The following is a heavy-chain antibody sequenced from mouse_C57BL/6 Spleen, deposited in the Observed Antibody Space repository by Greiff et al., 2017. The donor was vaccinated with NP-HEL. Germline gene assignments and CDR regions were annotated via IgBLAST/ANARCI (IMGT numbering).Heavy chain of an antibody. J-gene: IGHJ3*01. D-gene: IGHD1-1*02. Sequence: VKLMESGPGLVAPSQSLSITCTVSGFSLTSYGVDWVRQSPGKGLEWLGVIWGVGSTNYNSALKSRLSISKDNSKSQVFLKMNSLQTDDTAMYDCARLYGPGAYWGQGTLVTVSA. CDR1: GFSLTSYG. CDR2: IWGVGST. V-gene: IGHV2-6*01. CDR3: ARLYGPGAY.